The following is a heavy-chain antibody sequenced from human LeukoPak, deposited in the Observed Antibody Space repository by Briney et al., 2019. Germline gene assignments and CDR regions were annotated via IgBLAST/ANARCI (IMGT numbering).Heavy chain of an antibody. V-gene: IGHV4-59*01. CDR3: ARFLAGTRHFHFYYYMDV. CDR1: DDSITIYY. D-gene: IGHD3-9*01. Sequence: SETLSLTCSVSDDSITIYYWTWIRQPPGKGLEWIGYIDHTGTTNYNPSLNSRVTISRDTSKNHFSLQLSSVTAADTAVYYCARFLAGTRHFHFYYYMDVWGKGTTVTISS. J-gene: IGHJ6*03. CDR2: IDHTGTT.